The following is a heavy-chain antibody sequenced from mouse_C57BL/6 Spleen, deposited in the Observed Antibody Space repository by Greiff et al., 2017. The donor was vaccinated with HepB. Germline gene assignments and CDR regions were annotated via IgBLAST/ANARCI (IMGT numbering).Heavy chain of an antibody. Sequence: VQLQQPGAELVMPGASVKLSCKASGYTFTSYWMHWVKQRPGQGLEWIGEIDPSDSYTNYNQKFKGKSTLTVDKSSSTAYMQLSSLTSEDSAVYYCAGGSSYVGAMDYWGQGTSVTSPQ. V-gene: IGHV1-69*01. D-gene: IGHD1-1*01. CDR3: AGGSSYVGAMDY. CDR2: IDPSDSYT. J-gene: IGHJ4*01. CDR1: GYTFTSYW.